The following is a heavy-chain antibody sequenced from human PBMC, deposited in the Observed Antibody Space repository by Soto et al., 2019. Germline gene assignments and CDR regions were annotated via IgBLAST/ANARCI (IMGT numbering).Heavy chain of an antibody. J-gene: IGHJ4*02. D-gene: IGHD6-19*01. CDR1: GYTFTSYA. Sequence: ASVKVSCKASGYTFTSYAMHWVRQAPGQRLEWMGWINAGNGNTKYSQKFQGRVTITRDTSASTAYMELSSLRSEDTAVYYCARGFGRPLSSGWYGFDYWGQGTLVTVSS. V-gene: IGHV1-3*01. CDR3: ARGFGRPLSSGWYGFDY. CDR2: INAGNGNT.